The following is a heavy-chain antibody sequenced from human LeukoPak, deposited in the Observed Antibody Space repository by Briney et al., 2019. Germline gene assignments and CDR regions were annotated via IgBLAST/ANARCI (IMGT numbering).Heavy chain of an antibody. CDR2: ISSSSSYI. V-gene: IGHV3-21*01. CDR3: AREYAGSGSYYFGGSSWFDP. Sequence: GGSLRLSCAASGFTFSSYSMNWVRQAPGKGLEWVSSISSSSSYIYYADSVKGRFTISRDNAKNSLYLQMNSLRDEDTAVYYCAREYAGSGSYYFGGSSWFDPWGQGTLVTVSS. CDR1: GFTFSSYS. J-gene: IGHJ5*02. D-gene: IGHD3-10*01.